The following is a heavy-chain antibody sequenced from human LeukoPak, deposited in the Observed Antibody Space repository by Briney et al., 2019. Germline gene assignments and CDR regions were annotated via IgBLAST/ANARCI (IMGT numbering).Heavy chain of an antibody. Sequence: GGSLIVYRAAPEFRHSHYSMSWKLHVAVTGDDSVSYITSSGSTLYYADSVRGRFTISRDNAKNSLYLQMNSLRAEDTAVYYCARDSPYYYDSSGYWGGFDYWGQGTLVTVSS. CDR3: ARDSPYYYDSSGYWGGFDY. D-gene: IGHD3-22*01. CDR1: EFRHSHYS. J-gene: IGHJ4*02. CDR2: ITSSGSTL. V-gene: IGHV3-11*01.